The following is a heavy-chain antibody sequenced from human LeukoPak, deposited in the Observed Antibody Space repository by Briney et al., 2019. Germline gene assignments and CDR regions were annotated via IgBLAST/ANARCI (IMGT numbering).Heavy chain of an antibody. J-gene: IGHJ5*02. Sequence: ASVKVSCKASGYTFTSYGISWVRQAPGHGLECMGWISAYHGNTNYAQKLQGRVTMTTDTSTSTAYMELRSLRSDDTAVYSCARGGDSSGYEGRFDPWGQGTLVTVSS. D-gene: IGHD3-22*01. CDR2: ISAYHGNT. V-gene: IGHV1-18*01. CDR1: GYTFTSYG. CDR3: ARGGDSSGYEGRFDP.